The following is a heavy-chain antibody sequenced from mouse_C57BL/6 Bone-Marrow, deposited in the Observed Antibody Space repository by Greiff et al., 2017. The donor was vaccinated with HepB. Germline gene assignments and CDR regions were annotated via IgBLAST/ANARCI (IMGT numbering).Heavy chain of an antibody. V-gene: IGHV1-74*01. CDR2: IHPSDSDT. CDR1: GYTFTSYW. Sequence: VQLQQPGAELVKPGASVKVSCKASGYTFTSYWMHWVKQRPGQGLEWIGRIHPSDSDTNYNQKFKGKATLTVDKSSSTTYMQLSSLTSEDSAVYYCAMGITTVVATRYFDVWGTGTTVTVSS. CDR3: AMGITTVVATRYFDV. D-gene: IGHD1-1*01. J-gene: IGHJ1*03.